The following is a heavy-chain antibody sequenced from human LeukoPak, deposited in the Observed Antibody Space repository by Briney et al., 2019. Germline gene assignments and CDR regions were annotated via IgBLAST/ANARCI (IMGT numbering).Heavy chain of an antibody. CDR3: ARGGRYYYDSSGYLL. CDR2: MNPNSGNT. Sequence: ASVKVSCKASGYTFTSYDINWVRQATGQGLEWMGWMNPNSGNTGYAQKFQGRVTMTRNTSISTAYMELSSLRSEDTAVYYCARGGRYYYDSSGYLLWGQGTLVTVSS. CDR1: GYTFTSYD. V-gene: IGHV1-8*01. J-gene: IGHJ4*02. D-gene: IGHD3-22*01.